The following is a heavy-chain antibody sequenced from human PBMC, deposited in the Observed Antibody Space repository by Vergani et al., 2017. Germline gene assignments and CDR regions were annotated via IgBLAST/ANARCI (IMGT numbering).Heavy chain of an antibody. V-gene: IGHV3-23*01. CDR1: GFTFSTYA. CDR3: VNDAGNYENFFDS. D-gene: IGHD1-7*01. J-gene: IGHJ4*02. CDR2: LTGGGGST. Sequence: EVQLLESGGSLKQPGGSVRLSCAASGFTFSTYAMHWVRQAPGKGLEWVSALTGGGGSTYYADSFKGRFIISRDNSRDTLYLQMNSLRPEDTATYYCVNDAGNYENFFDSWGQGTLVTVSS.